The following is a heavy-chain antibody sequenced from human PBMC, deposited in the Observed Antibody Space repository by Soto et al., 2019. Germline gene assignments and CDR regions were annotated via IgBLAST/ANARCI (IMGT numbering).Heavy chain of an antibody. J-gene: IGHJ4*02. V-gene: IGHV4-30-4*01. D-gene: IGHD2-15*01. CDR3: ARAEDMATSY. CDR1: CGSISSGDYY. CDR2: IYYSGST. Sequence: PSETLSLTCTVSCGSISSGDYYWSWIRQPPGKGLEWIGYIYYSGSTYYNPSLKSRVTISVDTSKNQFSLKLSSVTAADMAVYYCARAEDMATSYWGQGTLVTVSS.